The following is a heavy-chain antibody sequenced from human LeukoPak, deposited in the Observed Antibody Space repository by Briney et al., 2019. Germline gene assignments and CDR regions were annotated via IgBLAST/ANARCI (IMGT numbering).Heavy chain of an antibody. CDR1: GFTFSRYT. CDR3: AKDWKPDGVWDIDY. CDR2: VYGNAVDK. J-gene: IGHJ4*02. V-gene: IGHV3-23*01. Sequence: GGSLRLSCAASGFTFSRYTISWVRQAPGKGLEWVAGVYGNAVDKFYSAPVRGRFTISKDNSKNMVFLQMGSLRADDTALYYCAKDWKPDGVWDIDYWGQGTQVTVS. D-gene: IGHD4-17*01.